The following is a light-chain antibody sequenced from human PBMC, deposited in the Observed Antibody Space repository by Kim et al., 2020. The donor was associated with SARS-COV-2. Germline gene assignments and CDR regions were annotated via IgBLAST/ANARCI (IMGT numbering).Light chain of an antibody. V-gene: IGLV1-51*01. Sequence: QSVLTQPPSVSAAPGQKVTISCSGSSSNIGSNHVSWYQLLPGTAPKLLIFDNYKRPSGIPDRFSVSKSGTSATLYITGLQTGDEADYYCGTWESSLSAVVFGGGTQLTVL. J-gene: IGLJ2*01. CDR2: DNY. CDR1: SSNIGSNH. CDR3: GTWESSLSAVV.